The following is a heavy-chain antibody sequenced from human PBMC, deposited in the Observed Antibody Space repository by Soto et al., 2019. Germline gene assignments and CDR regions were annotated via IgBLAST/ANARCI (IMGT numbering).Heavy chain of an antibody. CDR1: GGTFSSYA. D-gene: IGHD3-3*01. CDR2: IIPIFGTA. V-gene: IGHV1-69*12. Sequence: QVQLVQSGAEVKKPGSSVQVSCKASGGTFSSYAIIWVRQAPGQGLEWMGGIIPIFGTANYAQKFQGRVTITADESTSTAYRELSSLRSEDTAVYYCLSRIRFLEGVPRTRWEGGYGMDVRGQGTTVTVSS. J-gene: IGHJ6*02. CDR3: LSRIRFLEGVPRTRWEGGYGMDV.